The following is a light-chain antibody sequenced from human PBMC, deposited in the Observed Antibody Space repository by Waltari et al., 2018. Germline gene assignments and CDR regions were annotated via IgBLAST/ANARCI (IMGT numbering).Light chain of an antibody. CDR2: DAT. CDR3: SACPXDKNLTYI. V-gene: IGLV2-14*03. J-gene: IGLJ1*01. CDR1: SGDIGDYGY. Sequence: QSALTQPASVSGSPGQSVTISCSGGSGDIGDYGYVSWYQQHPGEAPKLIIYDATDRPSGVSNRFSGLKSGNAASLTISXLQVEDEAXYYCSACPXDKNLTYIFGSGTKVTVL.